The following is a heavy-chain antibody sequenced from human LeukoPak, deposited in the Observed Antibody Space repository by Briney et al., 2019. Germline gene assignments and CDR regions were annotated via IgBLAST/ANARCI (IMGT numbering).Heavy chain of an antibody. CDR3: ARVQSAYCSCSSCYGGYFDY. CDR2: INAGNGNT. D-gene: IGHD2-15*01. CDR1: GYTFTSYA. Sequence: GASVKVSCKASGYTFTSYAMHWVRQAPGQRPEWMGWINAGNGNTKYSQKFQGRVTITRDTSASTAYMELSSLRPEDTAVYYCARVQSAYCSCSSCYGGYFDYWGQGTLVTVSS. J-gene: IGHJ4*02. V-gene: IGHV1-3*01.